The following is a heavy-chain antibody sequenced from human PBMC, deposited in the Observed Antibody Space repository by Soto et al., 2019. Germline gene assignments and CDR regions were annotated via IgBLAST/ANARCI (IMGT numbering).Heavy chain of an antibody. CDR1: GFTFSNCA. D-gene: IGHD3-10*01. J-gene: IGHJ6*03. V-gene: IGHV3-23*01. CDR2: ISGSGAGT. Sequence: GGSLRLSCAASGFTFSNCAMSWIRQAPGKGLEWVSAISGSGAGTYYADSVKGRFTISRDNSKNTVYLQMNSLRAEDTALYYCAKAYGSGEDYYYYVDVWGKGTTVTVSS. CDR3: AKAYGSGEDYYYYVDV.